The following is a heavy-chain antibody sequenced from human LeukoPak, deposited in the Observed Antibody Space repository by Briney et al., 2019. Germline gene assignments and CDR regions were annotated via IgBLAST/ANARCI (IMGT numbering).Heavy chain of an antibody. CDR3: ARGHRSSADYGDYNVYFDY. D-gene: IGHD4-17*01. Sequence: SETLSLTCAVYGGSFSGYYWSWIRQPPGKGLEWIGEINHSGSTNYNPSLKSRVTVSVDTSKNQFSLKLSSVTAADTAVYYCARGHRSSADYGDYNVYFDYWGQGTLVTVSS. V-gene: IGHV4-34*01. CDR2: INHSGST. J-gene: IGHJ4*02. CDR1: GGSFSGYY.